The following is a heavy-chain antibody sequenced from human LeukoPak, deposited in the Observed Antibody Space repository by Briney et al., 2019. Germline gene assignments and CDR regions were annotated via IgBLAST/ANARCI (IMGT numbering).Heavy chain of an antibody. Sequence: SETLSLTCAVSGYSISSGYYWGWIRQPPGKGLEWVGSIYHSGSTYYNPSLKSRVTISVDTSKNQFSLKLSSVTAADTAVYYCARSTNLYDYVWGSYTRPTYYFDYWGLGTLVTVSS. CDR2: IYHSGST. D-gene: IGHD3-16*01. J-gene: IGHJ4*02. CDR1: GYSISSGYY. V-gene: IGHV4-38-2*01. CDR3: ARSTNLYDYVWGSYTRPTYYFDY.